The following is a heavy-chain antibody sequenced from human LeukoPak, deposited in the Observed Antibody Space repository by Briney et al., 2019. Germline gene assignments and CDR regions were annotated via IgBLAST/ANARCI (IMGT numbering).Heavy chain of an antibody. Sequence: GGSLRLSCAASGFTFSNYAMTWVRQAPGKGLEWVSLISASGGSTYYAASVKGRFTISRDNTKNTLYLQMNSLRVEDTAVYYCARDPSLRVTLDYWGQGTLVTVSS. J-gene: IGHJ4*02. D-gene: IGHD4-11*01. V-gene: IGHV3-23*01. CDR2: ISASGGST. CDR3: ARDPSLRVTLDY. CDR1: GFTFSNYA.